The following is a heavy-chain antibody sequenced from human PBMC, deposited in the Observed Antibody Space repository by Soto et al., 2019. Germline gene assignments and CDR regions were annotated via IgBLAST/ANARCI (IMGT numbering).Heavy chain of an antibody. CDR2: IWYDGSNK. CDR3: ARVRTGIAAAGAAENNYYYYGMDV. D-gene: IGHD6-13*01. J-gene: IGHJ6*02. CDR1: GFTFSSYG. V-gene: IGHV3-33*01. Sequence: PGGSLRLSCAASGFTFSSYGMHWVRQAPGKGLEWVAVIWYDGSNKYYADSVKGRFTISRDNSKNTLYLQMNSPRAEDTAVYYCARVRTGIAAAGAAENNYYYYGMDVWGQGTTVTVSS.